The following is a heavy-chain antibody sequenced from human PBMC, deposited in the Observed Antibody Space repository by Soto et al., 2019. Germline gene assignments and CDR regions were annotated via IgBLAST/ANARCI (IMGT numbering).Heavy chain of an antibody. CDR1: GFTFSSYG. CDR2: ISYDGSNK. V-gene: IGHV3-30*18. CDR3: AKEGPYYDFWSGYQYY. Sequence: GGSLRLSCAAPGFTFSSYGMHWVRQAPGKGLEWVAVISYDGSNKYYADSVKGRFTISRDNSKNTLYLQMNSLRAEDTAVYYCAKEGPYYDFWSGYQYYWGQGTLVTVSS. D-gene: IGHD3-3*01. J-gene: IGHJ4*02.